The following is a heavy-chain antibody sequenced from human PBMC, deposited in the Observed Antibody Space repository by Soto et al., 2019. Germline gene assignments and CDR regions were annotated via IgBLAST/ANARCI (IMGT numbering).Heavy chain of an antibody. D-gene: IGHD3-9*01. CDR1: GFTFDDYT. Sequence: PGGSLRLSCAASGFTFDDYTMHWVRQAPGKGLEWVSLISWDGGSTYYADSVKGRFTISRDNSKNSLYLQMNSLRTEDTALYYCAKEGGIKDIFTGHRIRYYGMDVWGQGTTVTVSS. J-gene: IGHJ6*02. CDR2: ISWDGGST. V-gene: IGHV3-43*01. CDR3: AKEGGIKDIFTGHRIRYYGMDV.